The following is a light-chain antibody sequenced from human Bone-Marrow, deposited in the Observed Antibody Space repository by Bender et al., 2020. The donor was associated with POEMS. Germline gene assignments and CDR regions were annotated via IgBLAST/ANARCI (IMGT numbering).Light chain of an antibody. J-gene: IGLJ3*02. CDR1: SSNMGAGYG. CDR3: QSYDIGLSGWV. V-gene: IGLV1-40*01. CDR2: NNE. Sequence: QSVLTQPPSVSGAPGQTVTISCTGTSSNMGAGYGVNWYQQLPGTAPKLLIYNNENRPSGVPDRSSGSKSGTSASLAITGLQAEDEADYYCQSYDIGLSGWVFGGGTKLTAL.